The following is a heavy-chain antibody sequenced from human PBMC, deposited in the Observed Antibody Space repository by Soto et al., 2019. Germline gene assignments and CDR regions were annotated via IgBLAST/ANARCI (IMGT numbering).Heavy chain of an antibody. V-gene: IGHV1-46*02. CDR3: AREGFDYGLRPGMDV. J-gene: IGHJ6*02. D-gene: IGHD3-16*01. CDR2: INPTGGAT. Sequence: QVQLVQSGAELQKPGASVRISCKASGYSFNRYYMHWMRQAPGQGLGWMGIINPTGGATTYAQKFQGTFTMTGDPSTTTVYMELRSLRPEDTAVYFCAREGFDYGLRPGMDVWGQGTPVTVSS. CDR1: GYSFNRYY.